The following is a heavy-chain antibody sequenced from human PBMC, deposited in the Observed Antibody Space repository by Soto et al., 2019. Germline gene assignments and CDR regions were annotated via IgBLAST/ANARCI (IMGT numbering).Heavy chain of an antibody. CDR3: AKVLIWGSGSSRYMGV. V-gene: IGHV3-23*01. Sequence: EVQLLESGGGLEQPGGSLRLSCVASGFTFSSYAMSWVRQAPGKGLEWVSGISGSNDNIHYADCVKGRFTISRDNSKNTLYLQMSSLRAEDTAVYYCAKVLIWGSGSSRYMGVWGKGTTVTVSS. CDR2: ISGSNDNI. J-gene: IGHJ6*03. D-gene: IGHD7-27*01. CDR1: GFTFSSYA.